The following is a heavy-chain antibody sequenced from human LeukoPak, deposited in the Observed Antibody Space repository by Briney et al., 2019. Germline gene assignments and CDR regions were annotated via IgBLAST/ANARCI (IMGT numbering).Heavy chain of an antibody. Sequence: PSETLSLTCTVSGGSISSYYWSWIRPPPGKGLEWIGYIYYSGSTNYNPSLKSRATISVDTSKNQFSLKLSSVTAADTAVYYCARDARYCSGGSCSRTGPFQHWGQGTLVTVSS. D-gene: IGHD2-15*01. V-gene: IGHV4-59*01. CDR1: GGSISSYY. J-gene: IGHJ1*01. CDR2: IYYSGST. CDR3: ARDARYCSGGSCSRTGPFQH.